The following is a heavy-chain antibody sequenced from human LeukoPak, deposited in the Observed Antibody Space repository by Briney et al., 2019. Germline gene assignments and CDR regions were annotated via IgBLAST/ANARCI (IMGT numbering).Heavy chain of an antibody. V-gene: IGHV4-39*07. D-gene: IGHD6-13*01. CDR2: IYYSGST. CDR1: GGSISSSSYY. CDR3: ARPEVAAAGTGYAFDI. Sequence: SETLSLTCTVSGGSISSSSYYWGWIRQPPGKGLEWIGSIYYSGSTYYNPSLKSRVTISVDTSKNQFSLKLSSVTAADTAVYYCARPEVAAAGTGYAFDIWGQGTMVTVSS. J-gene: IGHJ3*02.